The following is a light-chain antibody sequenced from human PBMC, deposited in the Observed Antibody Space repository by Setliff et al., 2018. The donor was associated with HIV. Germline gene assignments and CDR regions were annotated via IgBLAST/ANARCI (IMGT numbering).Light chain of an antibody. V-gene: IGKV3-20*01. CDR1: QSASSSY. Sequence: EIVLTQSPGTLSLSPGDRATLSCRASQSASSSYLAWYQQKPGQAPRLLIYGTSSRATGIPDRFSSSGSGTDFTLTISRLEPEDFAMYYCQQYDSSPLFTFGPGTKVDIK. J-gene: IGKJ3*01. CDR3: QQYDSSPLFT. CDR2: GTS.